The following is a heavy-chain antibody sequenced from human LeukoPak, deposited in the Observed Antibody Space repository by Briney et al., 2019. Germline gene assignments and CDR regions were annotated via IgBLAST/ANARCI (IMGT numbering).Heavy chain of an antibody. Sequence: GGSRKLSCAASGFTFRNYWMSWVRKAPGKGLEWVANIKQDGSEKNYVDSVKGRFTISRGNAKNSVYLQMNSLSVEDTAMYYCARDSSSWYDYWGQGTLVTVSS. J-gene: IGHJ4*02. V-gene: IGHV3-7*01. CDR2: IKQDGSEK. CDR1: GFTFRNYW. CDR3: ARDSSSWYDY. D-gene: IGHD6-13*01.